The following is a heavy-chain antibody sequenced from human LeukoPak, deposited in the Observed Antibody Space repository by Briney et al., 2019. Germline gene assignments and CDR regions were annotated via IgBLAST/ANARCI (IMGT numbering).Heavy chain of an antibody. CDR3: ARGGSKLRITMVRGVYYFDY. CDR1: GGSFGGYY. D-gene: IGHD3-10*01. V-gene: IGHV4-34*01. CDR2: INHSGST. Sequence: PSETLSLTCAVYGGSFGGYYWSWIRQPPGKGLEWIGEINHSGSTNYNPSLKSRVTISVDTSKNQFSLKLSSVTAADTAVCYCARGGSKLRITMVRGVYYFDYWGQGTLVTVSS. J-gene: IGHJ4*02.